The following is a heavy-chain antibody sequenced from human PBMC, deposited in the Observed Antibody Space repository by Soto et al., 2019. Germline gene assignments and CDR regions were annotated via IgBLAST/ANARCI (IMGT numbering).Heavy chain of an antibody. CDR3: AKDTSANYGSWSFGPYYFDY. CDR2: ISWNSGSI. V-gene: IGHV3-9*01. Sequence: EVQLVESGGGLVQPGRSLRLSCAASGFTFDDYAMHWVRQAPGKGLEWVSGISWNSGSIGYADSVKGRFTISRDNAKNSLYLQMNSLRAEDTALYYCAKDTSANYGSWSFGPYYFDYRGQGTLVTVSS. D-gene: IGHD3-10*01. J-gene: IGHJ4*02. CDR1: GFTFDDYA.